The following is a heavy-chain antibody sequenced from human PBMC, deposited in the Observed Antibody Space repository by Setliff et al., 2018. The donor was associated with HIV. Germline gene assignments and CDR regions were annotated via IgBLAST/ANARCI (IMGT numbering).Heavy chain of an antibody. CDR3: AKDLQWLPRGHMDV. Sequence: GGSLRLSCAASGFTFDDYNMHWVRQTPGKGLEWISIISNDGGRTSYADSLKGRFTISRDNSKNSLYLQMNSLRAEDMALYYCAKDLQWLPRGHMDVWGKGTTVTVSS. D-gene: IGHD6-19*01. CDR2: ISNDGGRT. V-gene: IGHV3-43*01. CDR1: GFTFDDYN. J-gene: IGHJ6*03.